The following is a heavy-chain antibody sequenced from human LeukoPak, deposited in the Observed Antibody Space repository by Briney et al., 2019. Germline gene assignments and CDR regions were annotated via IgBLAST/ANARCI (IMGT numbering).Heavy chain of an antibody. J-gene: IGHJ5*02. CDR3: ARIAVAPYNWFDP. CDR2: IYPGDSDT. CDR1: GYSFTSYW. Sequence: GESLKISCKGSGYSFTSYWIGWVRQMPGKGLEWMGIIYPGDSDTRYSPSFQGQVTISADKSISTAYLQWSSLKASDTAMYSCARIAVAPYNWFDPWGQGTLVTVSS. D-gene: IGHD6-19*01. V-gene: IGHV5-51*01.